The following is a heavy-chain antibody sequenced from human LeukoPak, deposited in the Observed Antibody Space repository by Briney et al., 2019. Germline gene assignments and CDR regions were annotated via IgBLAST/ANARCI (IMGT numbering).Heavy chain of an antibody. CDR1: GGSFSGYY. CDR2: INHSGST. CDR3: ARVAIGDYYMDV. Sequence: PSETLSLTCAVYGGSFSGYYWSWIRQPPGKGLEWIGEINHSGSTNYNPSLKSRVTISVDTSKNQFSLKLSSVTAADTAVYYCARVAIGDYYMDVWGKGTTVTVSS. V-gene: IGHV4-34*01. J-gene: IGHJ6*03.